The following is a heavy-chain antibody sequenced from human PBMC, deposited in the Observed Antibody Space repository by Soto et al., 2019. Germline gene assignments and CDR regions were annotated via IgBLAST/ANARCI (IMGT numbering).Heavy chain of an antibody. D-gene: IGHD3-22*01. CDR1: GCPFSTYG. V-gene: IGHV3-30*18. CDR3: AKDGYYYDSSGYFDY. CDR2: ISYDGSNK. Sequence: GGSLRLSCAASGCPFSTYGMHWVRQAPGKGLEWVAVISYDGSNKYYADSVKGRFTISRDNSKNTLFLQMNSLRAEDTAVYYCAKDGYYYDSSGYFDYWGQGTLVTVSS. J-gene: IGHJ4*02.